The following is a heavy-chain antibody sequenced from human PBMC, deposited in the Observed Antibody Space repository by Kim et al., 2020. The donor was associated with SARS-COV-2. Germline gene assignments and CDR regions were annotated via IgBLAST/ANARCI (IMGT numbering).Heavy chain of an antibody. CDR2: INPSGGST. Sequence: ASVKVSCKVSGYTFTSYYMHWVRQAPGQGLEWMGIINPSGGSTSYAQKFQGRVTMTRDTSTSTVYMELSSLRSEDTAVYYCARDLTTVVIPSGYYYGMDVWGQGTTVTVSS. CDR1: GYTFTSYY. CDR3: ARDLTTVVIPSGYYYGMDV. D-gene: IGHD4-17*01. J-gene: IGHJ6*02. V-gene: IGHV1-46*01.